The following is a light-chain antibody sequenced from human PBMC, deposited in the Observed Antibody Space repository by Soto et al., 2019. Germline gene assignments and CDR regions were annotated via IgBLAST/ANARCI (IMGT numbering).Light chain of an antibody. CDR1: QAISNR. CDR3: QQYNSHWT. Sequence: DVQMTQSPSTLSASVGDRVTITCRASQAISNRLAWYQQKPGKAPKLLIYQASSLKSGVPSRFGGSGSGTEFTLTITSLQPDDFATYYCQQYNSHWTFGQGTKVEIK. V-gene: IGKV1-5*03. J-gene: IGKJ1*01. CDR2: QAS.